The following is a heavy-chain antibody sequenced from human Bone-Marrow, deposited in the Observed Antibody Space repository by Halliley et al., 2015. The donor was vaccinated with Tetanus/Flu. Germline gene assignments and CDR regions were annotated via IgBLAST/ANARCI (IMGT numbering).Heavy chain of an antibody. CDR2: ISHDESGK. V-gene: IGHV3-7*03. CDR3: ARDSDYGRGCQY. J-gene: IGHJ4*02. CDR1: GFTFSRFW. D-gene: IGHD4-17*01. Sequence: EVQLVQSGGGLVQPGGSLRLSCAASGFTFSRFWMNWVRQAPGKGLEWVAHISHDESGKYYVDSVKCRFTISRDNAKNSLYLEMNSLRAEDTAVYYCARDSDYGRGCQYWGQGTLVTVSS.